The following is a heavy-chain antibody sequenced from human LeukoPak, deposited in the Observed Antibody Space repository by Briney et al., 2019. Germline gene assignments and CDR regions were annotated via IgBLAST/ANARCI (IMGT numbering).Heavy chain of an antibody. CDR2: IYYSGST. CDR1: GGSISSYY. J-gene: IGHJ4*02. CDR3: ARGVIAAAGISY. D-gene: IGHD6-13*01. Sequence: SETLSLTCTVFGGSISSYYWSWIRQPPGKGLEWIGYIYYSGSTNYNPSLKSRVTISVDTSKNQFSLKLSSVTAADTAVYYCARGVIAAAGISYWGQGTLVTVSS. V-gene: IGHV4-59*08.